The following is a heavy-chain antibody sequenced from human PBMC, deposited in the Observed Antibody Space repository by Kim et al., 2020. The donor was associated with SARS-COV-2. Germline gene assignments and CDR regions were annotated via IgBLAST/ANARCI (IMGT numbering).Heavy chain of an antibody. J-gene: IGHJ5*02. V-gene: IGHV1-2*06. D-gene: IGHD7-27*01. CDR3: AKTGDDTGDIWFDP. Sequence: ASVKVSCKASGYTFTGYYIQWVRQAPGQGLEWMGRINPNTGGTNYAQKFRTRVTMTWDTSMSTAYMDLSSLRSDDTAVYYRAKTGDDTGDIWFDPWGQGTLVTVSS. CDR2: INPNTGGT. CDR1: GYTFTGYY.